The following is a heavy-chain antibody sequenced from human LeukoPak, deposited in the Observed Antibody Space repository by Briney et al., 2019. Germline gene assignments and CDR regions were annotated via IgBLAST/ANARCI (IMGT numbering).Heavy chain of an antibody. CDR3: AIIRGRNS. Sequence: GGSVTLSCVVSGLTFTRYTMDWVRQARGKGLEWLSSISSSSDDIYYADSVKGRFTISRDNAKNSVLLQMNSLRAEDTALYYCAIIRGRNSWGQGTLVTVSS. CDR1: GLTFTRYT. V-gene: IGHV3-21*01. CDR2: ISSSSDDI. D-gene: IGHD3-10*01. J-gene: IGHJ4*02.